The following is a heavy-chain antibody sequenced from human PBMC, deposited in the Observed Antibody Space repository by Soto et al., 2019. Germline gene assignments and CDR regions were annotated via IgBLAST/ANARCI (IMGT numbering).Heavy chain of an antibody. J-gene: IGHJ6*02. CDR1: GFPFSSFS. V-gene: IGHV3-48*02. D-gene: IGHD3-3*01. CDR3: ARNYDFWSGYYVMAV. CDR2: ISSSSSTI. Sequence: GGSLRLSFSTPGFPFSSFSMNWVPPAPGKGLEWVSYISSSSSTIYYADSVKGRFTISRDNAKNSLYLQMNSLRDEDTAVYYCARNYDFWSGYYVMAVWGQGTTVTVSS.